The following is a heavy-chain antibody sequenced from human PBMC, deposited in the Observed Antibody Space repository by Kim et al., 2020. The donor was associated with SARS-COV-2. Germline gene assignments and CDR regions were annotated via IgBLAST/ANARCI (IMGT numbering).Heavy chain of an antibody. Sequence: SETLSLTCTVSGGSISSSSYYWGWIRQPPGKGLEWIGSIYYSGSTYYNPSLKSRVTISVDTSKNQFSLKLSSVTAADTAVYYCARHEECLRYYFDYWGQGTLGNVPS. V-gene: IGHV4-39*01. D-gene: IGHD5-12*01. CDR2: IYYSGST. CDR1: GGSISSSSYY. CDR3: ARHEECLRYYFDY. J-gene: IGHJ4*02.